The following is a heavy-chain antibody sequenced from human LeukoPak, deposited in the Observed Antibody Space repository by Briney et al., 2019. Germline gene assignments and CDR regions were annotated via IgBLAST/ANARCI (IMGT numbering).Heavy chain of an antibody. V-gene: IGHV1-24*01. J-gene: IGHJ5*02. D-gene: IGHD4/OR15-4a*01. CDR1: GYTLTELS. Sequence: ASVKVSCKVSGYTLTELSMHWVRQAPGKGLEWMGGFDPEDGETIYAQKFQGRVTMTEDTSTDTAYMELSSLRSEDTAVYYCATRRGLWSPPAGIWFDPWGQGTLVTVSS. CDR3: ATRRGLWSPPAGIWFDP. CDR2: FDPEDGET.